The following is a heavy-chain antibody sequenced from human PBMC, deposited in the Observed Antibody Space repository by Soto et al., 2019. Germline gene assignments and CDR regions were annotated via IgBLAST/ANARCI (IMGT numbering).Heavy chain of an antibody. V-gene: IGHV3-23*01. CDR1: GFTFSTYA. CDR3: AKNKCSTCYVPFDY. J-gene: IGHJ4*02. D-gene: IGHD2-2*01. Sequence: EVQRLESGGGLVQPGGSLRLSCEASGFTFSTYAVSWVRQAPGKGLEWVSSISGNGVRTHYADSVKGRFTISRDNSKNTLSLQMNSLGAEDTAVYYCAKNKCSTCYVPFDYWGQGTLVTVSS. CDR2: ISGNGVRT.